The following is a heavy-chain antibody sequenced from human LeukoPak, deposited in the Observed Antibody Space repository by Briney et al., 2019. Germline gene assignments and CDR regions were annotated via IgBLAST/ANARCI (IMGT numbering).Heavy chain of an antibody. J-gene: IGHJ4*02. Sequence: GRSLRLSCAASGFTFRMYVMDWVRQAPGKGLEWVAVISHDGSNKYYADSVKGRFTISRDNSKNTLYLQMNSLRVEDTAVYYCAREFSADSSGYYGDYWGQGTLVTVSS. D-gene: IGHD3-22*01. CDR3: AREFSADSSGYYGDY. CDR1: GFTFRMYV. CDR2: ISHDGSNK. V-gene: IGHV3-30-3*01.